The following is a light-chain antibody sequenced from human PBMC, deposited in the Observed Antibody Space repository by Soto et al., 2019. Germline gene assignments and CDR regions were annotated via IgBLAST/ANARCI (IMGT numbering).Light chain of an antibody. Sequence: IQMTQSPSSLSASLGDRVTDTCRASQDISQSVNWYQQKPGKAPKLLIYAAHSLESGVPSRFSGSGSGTDFALTISSLQPEDVATYFCQQSYSTPHTFGQGTMLQIK. V-gene: IGKV1-39*01. CDR3: QQSYSTPHT. CDR2: AAH. CDR1: QDISQS. J-gene: IGKJ2*01.